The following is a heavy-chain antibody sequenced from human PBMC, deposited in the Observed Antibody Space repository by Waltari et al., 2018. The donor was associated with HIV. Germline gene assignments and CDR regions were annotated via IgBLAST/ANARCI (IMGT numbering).Heavy chain of an antibody. V-gene: IGHV4-59*11. Sequence: VQLQESGPGLVKPSETLSLTCAVTGVSIKSHYWTWIRQAPGKGLEWIGRIYGYGGTPDYSPSLKSRVTISRDTSKNHFSLNLTSVTAADTAVDFCATLGDQQFRDNRFDVWGPGVLVTVSS. D-gene: IGHD3-16*01. J-gene: IGHJ5*02. CDR1: GVSIKSHY. CDR3: ATLGDQQFRDNRFDV. CDR2: IYGYGGTP.